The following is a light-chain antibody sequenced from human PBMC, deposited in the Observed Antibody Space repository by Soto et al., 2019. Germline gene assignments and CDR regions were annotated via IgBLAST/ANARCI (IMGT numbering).Light chain of an antibody. CDR2: GVS. CDR3: QQYNNWPYT. Sequence: EIVMTQSPATLSVSPGERATLSCRASQSVSSNLAWYQQKPGQAPRLLIYGVSTTDTGIPARFSGSGSGTEFTLTISSLQSEDFAVSYCQQYNNWPYTFGQGTKLESK. CDR1: QSVSSN. V-gene: IGKV3-15*01. J-gene: IGKJ2*01.